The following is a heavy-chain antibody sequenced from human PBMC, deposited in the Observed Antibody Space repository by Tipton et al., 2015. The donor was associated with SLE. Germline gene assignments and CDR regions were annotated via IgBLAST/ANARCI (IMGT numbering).Heavy chain of an antibody. CDR1: GDSVSSNSAA. D-gene: IGHD1-7*01. V-gene: IGHV6-1*01. CDR2: TYYRSKWYN. CDR3: ARGYRPGTTWFDP. J-gene: IGHJ5*02. Sequence: LVQSSQTLSLTCAISGDSVSSNSAASNWIRQFPSGGLEWLGRTYYRSKWYNDYAVSVKSRITINPDTSKNQFSLQLNSVTPEDTAVYYCARGYRPGTTWFDPWGQGTLVTVSS.